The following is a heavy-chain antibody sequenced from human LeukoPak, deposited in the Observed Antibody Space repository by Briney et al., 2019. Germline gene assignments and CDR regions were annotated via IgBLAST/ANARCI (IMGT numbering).Heavy chain of an antibody. J-gene: IGHJ4*02. CDR1: GGSFSGYY. CDR2: INHSGST. CDR3: ASGGYCSGGSCYSPPAY. D-gene: IGHD2-15*01. Sequence: SETLSLTCAVYGGSFSGYYWSWLRQPPGKGLEWIGEINHSGSTNYNPSLKSRVNISVDTSKNQFSLKLSSVTAADTAVYYCASGGYCSGGSCYSPPAYWGQGTLVTVSS. V-gene: IGHV4-34*01.